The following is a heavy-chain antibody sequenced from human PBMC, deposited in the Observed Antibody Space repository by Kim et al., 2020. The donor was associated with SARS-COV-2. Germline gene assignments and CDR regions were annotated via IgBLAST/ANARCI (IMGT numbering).Heavy chain of an antibody. CDR2: INPNGGGT. CDR3: ARGPIY. V-gene: IGHV1-2*02. Sequence: ASVKVSCKASGYTFTGYSLHWVRQAPGQGLEWMGWINPNGGGTYYAQKFQGRVTMARDTSIRTVYMELSRLRSDDTAVYYCARGPIYWGQGTLVTVSS. J-gene: IGHJ4*02. CDR1: GYTFTGYS.